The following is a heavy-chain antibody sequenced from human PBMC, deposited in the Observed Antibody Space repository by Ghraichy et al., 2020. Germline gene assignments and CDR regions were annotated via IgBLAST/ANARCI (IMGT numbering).Heavy chain of an antibody. CDR2: INHSGST. V-gene: IGHV4-34*01. D-gene: IGHD4-17*01. CDR1: GGSFSGYY. J-gene: IGHJ4*02. Sequence: SETLSLTCAVYGGSFSGYYWSWIRQPPGKGLEWIGEINHSGSTNYNPSLKSRVTISVDTSKNQFSLKLSSVTAADTAVYYCAMVGYGDYVPLGADYWGQGTLVTVSS. CDR3: AMVGYGDYVPLGADY.